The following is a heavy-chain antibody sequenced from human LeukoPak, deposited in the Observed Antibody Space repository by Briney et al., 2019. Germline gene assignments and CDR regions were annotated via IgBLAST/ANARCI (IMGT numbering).Heavy chain of an antibody. CDR3: ARDQYSGSYYGAFDI. V-gene: IGHV3-9*01. D-gene: IGHD1-26*01. Sequence: GRSLRLSCAASGFTFDDYAMHWVRQAPGKGLEWVSGISWNSGSIGYADPVKGRFTISRDNAKNSLYLQMNSLRAEDTAVYYCARDQYSGSYYGAFDIWGQGTMVTVSS. CDR1: GFTFDDYA. J-gene: IGHJ3*02. CDR2: ISWNSGSI.